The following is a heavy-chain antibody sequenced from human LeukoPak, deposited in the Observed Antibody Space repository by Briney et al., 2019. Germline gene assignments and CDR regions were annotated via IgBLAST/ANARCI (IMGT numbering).Heavy chain of an antibody. V-gene: IGHV3-30*18. CDR3: AKAWGGYSSAFVLAY. CDR2: ISYDGSNK. CDR1: GFTFSSYV. Sequence: VGSLRLSCAASGFTFSSYVMHWVRQAPGKGLEWVAVISYDGSNKYYADSVKGRFTISRDNSKNTLYLQMNSLRAENTPVYYCAKAWGGYSSAFVLAYWGHRTLVTVSS. D-gene: IGHD6-25*01. J-gene: IGHJ4*01.